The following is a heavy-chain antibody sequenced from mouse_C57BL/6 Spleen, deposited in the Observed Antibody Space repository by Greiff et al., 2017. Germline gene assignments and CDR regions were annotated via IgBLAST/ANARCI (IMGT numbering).Heavy chain of an antibody. D-gene: IGHD2-4*01. CDR2: FDPSDIYT. V-gene: IGHV1-69*01. Sequence: QVQLQQPGAELVMPGASVKLSCKASGYTFNSYWMHWVKQRPGQGLEWIGEFDPSDIYTNHTQKFKGKSPLTVDKSSSTAYMQLSRLTSEDSAVYYCARSGGNFDYDRRFAYWGQGTLVTVSA. CDR3: ARSGGNFDYDRRFAY. J-gene: IGHJ3*01. CDR1: GYTFNSYW.